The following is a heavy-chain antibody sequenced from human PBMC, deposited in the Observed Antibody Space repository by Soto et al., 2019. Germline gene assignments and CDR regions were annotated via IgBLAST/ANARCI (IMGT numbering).Heavy chain of an antibody. J-gene: IGHJ4*02. D-gene: IGHD1-7*01. V-gene: IGHV3-23*01. CDR2: SSADGQCI. CDR3: AKDRNYPRDQFHY. Sequence: PGGSLSLSCAASGFTFSTYALSWVRQAPGKGLEWVSASSADGQCIYYSDSVRGRFTISRDNSKNTIFLHMDSLRAEDTAVYYCAKDRNYPRDQFHYWGQGTLVTVSS. CDR1: GFTFSTYA.